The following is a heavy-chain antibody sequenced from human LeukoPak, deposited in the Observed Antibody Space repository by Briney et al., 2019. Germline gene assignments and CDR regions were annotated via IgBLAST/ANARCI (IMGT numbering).Heavy chain of an antibody. Sequence: RPGGSLRLSCAASGFTFSSYSMNWVRQAPGKGLEWVSSISSSSSYIYYADSVEGRFTISRDNAKNLLYLQMNSLRAEDTAVYYCAGAPPRHMDVWGKGTTVTVSS. CDR1: GFTFSSYS. J-gene: IGHJ6*03. CDR2: ISSSSSYI. V-gene: IGHV3-21*01. CDR3: AGAPPRHMDV.